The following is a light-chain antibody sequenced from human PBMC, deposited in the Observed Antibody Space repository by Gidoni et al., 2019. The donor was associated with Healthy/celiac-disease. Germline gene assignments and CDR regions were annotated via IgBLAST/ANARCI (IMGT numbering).Light chain of an antibody. Sequence: EIVMTHSPATLSVSPGERATLSCRASQSVSSNLAWYQQKPGQAPRLLIYGASTRATGIPARFSGSGSGTEFTLTISSLQSEDFAVYYCQQYNNWPPVDTFGQXTKLEIK. V-gene: IGKV3-15*01. CDR2: GAS. CDR1: QSVSSN. J-gene: IGKJ2*01. CDR3: QQYNNWPPVDT.